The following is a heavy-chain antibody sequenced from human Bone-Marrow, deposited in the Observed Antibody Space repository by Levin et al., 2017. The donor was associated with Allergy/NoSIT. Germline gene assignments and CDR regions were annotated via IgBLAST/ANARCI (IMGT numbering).Heavy chain of an antibody. CDR1: GYTFTDYY. CDR2: INPHSGVT. V-gene: IGHV1-2*02. D-gene: IGHD1-26*01. CDR3: ARDLGGLGVVGAPSYHYYAMDV. Sequence: ASVKVSCKASGYTFTDYYMHWVRQAPGQGLEWMGWINPHSGVTNFAQNFQGRVTMTTDTSISTAYMDLSRLTSDDTAVYYCARDLGGLGVVGAPSYHYYAMDVWGQGTTVTVSS. J-gene: IGHJ6*02.